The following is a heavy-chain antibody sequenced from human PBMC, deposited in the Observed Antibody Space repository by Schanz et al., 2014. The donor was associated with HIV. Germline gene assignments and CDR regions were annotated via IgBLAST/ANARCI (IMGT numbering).Heavy chain of an antibody. CDR3: AKDLVTMAHYYYYYGMDV. CDR1: GFTFSNYA. CDR2: ITGSSAHT. J-gene: IGHJ6*02. D-gene: IGHD3-10*01. Sequence: EVQLLESGGGLVQPGGSRRLSCAASGFTFSNYAMSWVRQAPGKGLEWVSAITGSSAHTYYADSVKGRFTISRDNSKNTLYLQMNSLRAEDTAVYYCAKDLVTMAHYYYYYGMDVWGQGTTVTVSS. V-gene: IGHV3-23*01.